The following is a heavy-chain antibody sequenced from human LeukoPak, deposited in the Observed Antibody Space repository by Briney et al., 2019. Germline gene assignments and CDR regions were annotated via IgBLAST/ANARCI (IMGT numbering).Heavy chain of an antibody. CDR1: GGTFSSYA. J-gene: IGHJ4*02. D-gene: IGHD6-13*01. V-gene: IGHV1-69*06. CDR2: IIPIFGTA. CDR3: ASLAAAAGKSDY. Sequence: SVKVSCKASGGTFSSYAISWVRQAPGQGLEWMGGIIPIFGTANYAQKFQGRVTITADKSTSTAYMELSSLRSEGTAVYYCASLAAAAGKSDYWGQGTLVTVSS.